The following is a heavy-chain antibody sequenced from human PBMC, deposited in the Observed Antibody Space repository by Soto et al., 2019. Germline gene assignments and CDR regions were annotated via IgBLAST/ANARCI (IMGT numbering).Heavy chain of an antibody. CDR3: AKDAYYNYGMDV. CDR1: GFTFSSYG. CDR2: ISYDGSNK. V-gene: IGHV3-30*18. Sequence: GGSLRLSCAASGFTFSSYGMHWVRQAPGKGLEWVAVISYDGSNKYYADSVKGRFTISRDNSKNTLYLQMNSLRAVDTAVYYCAKDAYYNYGMDVWGQGTTVTVSS. J-gene: IGHJ6*02.